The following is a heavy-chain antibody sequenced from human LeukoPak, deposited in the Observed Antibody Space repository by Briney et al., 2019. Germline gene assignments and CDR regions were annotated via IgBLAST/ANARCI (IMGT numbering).Heavy chain of an antibody. CDR3: ARMTSGSYSKDY. V-gene: IGHV4-59*01. CDR2: IYYSGST. J-gene: IGHJ4*02. D-gene: IGHD1-26*01. Sequence: SETLSLTRTVSVGSISSYYWSWIRHPPGKGLEWIGYIYYSGSTNYNTSLKSRVTISVDTSKNQFTLKLSSVTAADTAVYYCARMTSGSYSKDYWGQGTLVTVSS. CDR1: VGSISSYY.